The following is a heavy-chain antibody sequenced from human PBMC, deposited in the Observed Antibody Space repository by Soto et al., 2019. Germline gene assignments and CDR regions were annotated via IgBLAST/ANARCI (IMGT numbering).Heavy chain of an antibody. D-gene: IGHD3-22*01. V-gene: IGHV1-24*01. CDR1: GYTLTELS. CDR2: FDPEDGET. Sequence: ASVKVSCKVSGYTLTELSMHWVRQAPGKGLEWMGGFDPEDGETIYAQKFQGRVTMTEDTSTDTAYMELSSLRSEDTAVYYCATDLPHYYDSSGYYGGFEYWGRGTPVTVSS. J-gene: IGHJ2*01. CDR3: ATDLPHYYDSSGYYGGFEY.